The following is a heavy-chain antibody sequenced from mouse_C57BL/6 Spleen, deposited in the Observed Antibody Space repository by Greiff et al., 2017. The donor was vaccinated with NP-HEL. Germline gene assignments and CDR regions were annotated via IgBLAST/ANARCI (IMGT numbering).Heavy chain of an antibody. CDR3: ARGSAGWFAY. J-gene: IGHJ3*01. CDR2: ISDGGSYT. Sequence: EVQGVESGGGLVKPGGSLKLSCAASGFTFSSYAMSWVRQTPEKRLEWVATISDGGSYTYYPDNVKGRFTISRDNAKNNLYLQMSHLKSEDTAMYYCARGSAGWFAYWGQGTLVTVSA. V-gene: IGHV5-4*01. CDR1: GFTFSSYA.